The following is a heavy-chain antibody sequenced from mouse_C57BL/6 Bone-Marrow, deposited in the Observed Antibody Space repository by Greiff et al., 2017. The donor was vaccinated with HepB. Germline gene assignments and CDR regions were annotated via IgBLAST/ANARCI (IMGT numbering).Heavy chain of an antibody. J-gene: IGHJ2*01. V-gene: IGHV5-17*01. CDR3: ARGFGYYFDY. CDR2: ISSGSSTI. Sequence: EVMLVESGGDLVKPGGSLKLSCAASGFTFSDYGMHWVRQAPEKGLEWVAYISSGSSTIYYADTVKGRFTISRDNAKNTLFLQMTSLRSEDTAMYYCARGFGYYFDYWGQGTTLTVSS. CDR1: GFTFSDYG.